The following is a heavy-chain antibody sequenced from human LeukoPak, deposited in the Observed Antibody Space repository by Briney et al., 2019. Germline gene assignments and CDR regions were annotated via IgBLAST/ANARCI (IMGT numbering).Heavy chain of an antibody. Sequence: GGSLRLSCAASGFTFSSYSMNWVRQAPGKGLEWVSYISSSSSTIYYADSVKGRFTISRDNAKNSLYLQMNSQRAEDTAVYYCARVPDYGGNLYYYYYYMDVWGKGTTVTVSS. D-gene: IGHD4-23*01. V-gene: IGHV3-48*01. J-gene: IGHJ6*03. CDR2: ISSSSSTI. CDR3: ARVPDYGGNLYYYYYYMDV. CDR1: GFTFSSYS.